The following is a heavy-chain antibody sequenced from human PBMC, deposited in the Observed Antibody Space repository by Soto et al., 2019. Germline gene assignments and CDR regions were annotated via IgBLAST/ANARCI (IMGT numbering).Heavy chain of an antibody. CDR3: ARDLFGYPIYYYGMDV. D-gene: IGHD3-10*01. J-gene: IGHJ6*02. CDR2: ISSSSSTI. CDR1: EFPLRGYA. V-gene: IGHV3-48*02. Sequence: GGSLGPSCAASEFPLRGYATNGFGQAPGKGLEWVSYISSSSSTIYYADSVKGRFTISRDNAKNSLYLQMNSLRDEDTAVYYCARDLFGYPIYYYGMDVWGQGTTVTVSS.